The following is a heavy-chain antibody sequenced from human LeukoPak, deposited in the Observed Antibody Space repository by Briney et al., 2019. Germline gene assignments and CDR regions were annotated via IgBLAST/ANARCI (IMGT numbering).Heavy chain of an antibody. CDR2: MNPNSGNT. V-gene: IGHV1-8*01. CDR3: ARGGNYYGSGSYYTEYNWFDP. Sequence: GASVKVSCKASGYTFTSYDINWVRQATGQGLEWMGWMNPNSGNTGYAQKFQGRVTMTRNTSISTAYMELSSLRSEDTAVYYCARGGNYYGSGSYYTEYNWFDPWGQGTLVTVSS. CDR1: GYTFTSYD. D-gene: IGHD3-10*01. J-gene: IGHJ5*02.